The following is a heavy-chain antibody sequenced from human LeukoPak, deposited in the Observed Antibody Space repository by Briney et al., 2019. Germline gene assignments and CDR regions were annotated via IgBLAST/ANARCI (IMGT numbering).Heavy chain of an antibody. J-gene: IGHJ4*02. CDR2: ISGSGGSA. CDR1: EFTFSSYA. CDR3: AKDSLGTATPFDY. V-gene: IGHV3-23*01. D-gene: IGHD1-26*01. Sequence: PGGSLRLSCAASEFTFSSYAMSWVRQAPGKGLEWVSAISGSGGSAYYADSVKGRFTISRDNSKNTLYLQMNSLRAEDTAVYYCAKDSLGTATPFDYWGQGTLVTVSS.